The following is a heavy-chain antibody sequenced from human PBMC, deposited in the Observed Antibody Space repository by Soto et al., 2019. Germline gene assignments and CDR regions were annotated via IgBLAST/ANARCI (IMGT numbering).Heavy chain of an antibody. D-gene: IGHD6-13*01. CDR2: ISSSGSTI. V-gene: IGHV3-11*01. CDR1: GFTFSDYY. J-gene: IGHJ4*02. CDR3: TRMRDSSSGSDY. Sequence: QVQLVESGGGLVKPGGSLRLSCAASGFTFSDYYMSWIGQAPGKGLEWVSYISSSGSTIYYADSVKGRFTISRDNAKNSRYRQMNSLRAEDTAVYYCTRMRDSSSGSDYWGQGTLVTSSS.